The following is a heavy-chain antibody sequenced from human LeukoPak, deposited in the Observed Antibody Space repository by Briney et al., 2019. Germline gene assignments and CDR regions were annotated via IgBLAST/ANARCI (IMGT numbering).Heavy chain of an antibody. D-gene: IGHD6-19*01. CDR3: ARATFPYSSEYY. J-gene: IGHJ4*02. Sequence: GASVKVSCKASGGTFSSYAISWVRQAPGQGLEWMGRIIPILGIANYAQKFQGRVTITADKSTSTAYMELSSLRSEDTAVYYCARATFPYSSEYYWGQGTLVTVSS. V-gene: IGHV1-69*04. CDR2: IIPILGIA. CDR1: GGTFSSYA.